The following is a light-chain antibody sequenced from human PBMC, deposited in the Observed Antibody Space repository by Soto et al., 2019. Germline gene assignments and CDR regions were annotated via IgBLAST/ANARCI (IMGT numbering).Light chain of an antibody. CDR2: DVN. V-gene: IGLV2-11*01. CDR1: SNDVGAYDH. CDR3: SSFAGTYSLYL. Sequence: QSALTQPLSVSGSPGQSVAISCTGTSNDVGAYDHVSWYQHSPDKAPKLLIFDVNKRPSGVPDRFSGSKSVNTASLSISGLQADDEAEYFCSSFAGTYSLYLFVSGTKVTVL. J-gene: IGLJ1*01.